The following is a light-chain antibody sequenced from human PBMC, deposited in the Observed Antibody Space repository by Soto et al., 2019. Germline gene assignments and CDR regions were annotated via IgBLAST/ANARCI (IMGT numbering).Light chain of an antibody. J-gene: IGKJ2*01. CDR3: QQYNNMYT. Sequence: DIRMTQSPSTLSASVGERVTITCRASESISGWLAWYQQRPGKAPKLLIYDASSLESGVPSRFSGSESGTEYTLAISNLQPDDSSTYYCQQYNNMYTFGQGTKLEIK. V-gene: IGKV1-5*01. CDR2: DAS. CDR1: ESISGW.